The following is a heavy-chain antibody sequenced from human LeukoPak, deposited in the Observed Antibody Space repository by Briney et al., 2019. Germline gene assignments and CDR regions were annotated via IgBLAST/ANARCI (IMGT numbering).Heavy chain of an antibody. Sequence: PSETLSLTCIVSGGSISSYYWSWIRQPPGKGLEWIGYIYYSGSTNYNPSLKSRVTISVDTSKNQFSLKLNSVTAADTAVYYCARVVGTTMIVVEDWGQGALVTVSS. CDR3: ARVVGTTMIVVED. J-gene: IGHJ4*02. D-gene: IGHD3-22*01. CDR2: IYYSGST. V-gene: IGHV4-59*08. CDR1: GGSISSYY.